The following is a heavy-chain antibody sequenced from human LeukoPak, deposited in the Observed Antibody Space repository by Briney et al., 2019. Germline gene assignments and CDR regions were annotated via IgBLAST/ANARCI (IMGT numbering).Heavy chain of an antibody. CDR1: GYTFTSYD. V-gene: IGHV1-8*01. Sequence: ASVKVSCKASGYTFTSYDINWVRQATGQGLGWMGWMNPNSGNTGYAQKFQGRVTMTRNTSISTAYMELSSLRSEDTAVYYCARGRWLRHWFDPWGQGTLVTVSS. CDR3: ARGRWLRHWFDP. J-gene: IGHJ5*02. CDR2: MNPNSGNT. D-gene: IGHD5-12*01.